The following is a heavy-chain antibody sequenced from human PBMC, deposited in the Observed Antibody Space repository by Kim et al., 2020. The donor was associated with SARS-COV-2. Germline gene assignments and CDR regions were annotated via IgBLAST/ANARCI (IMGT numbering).Heavy chain of an antibody. V-gene: IGHV6-1*01. D-gene: IGHD1-1*01. CDR2: N. Sequence: NDYAVAVKSQITITPDPSKNQFSLQLNSVTPEDTAVYDCAREVRRLRFDPWGQGTLVTVSS. CDR3: AREVRRLRFDP. J-gene: IGHJ5*02.